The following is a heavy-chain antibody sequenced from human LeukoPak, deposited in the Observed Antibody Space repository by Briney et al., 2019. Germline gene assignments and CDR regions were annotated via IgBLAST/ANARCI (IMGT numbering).Heavy chain of an antibody. CDR3: ASETTRDSSGSDY. D-gene: IGHD6-19*01. V-gene: IGHV1-46*01. Sequence: ASVTVSCKASGYTFTSYYMHWVRQAPGQGLEWMGIINPSGGSTSYAQKFQGRVTMTRDMSTSTVYMELSSLRSEDTAVYYCASETTRDSSGSDYWGQGTLVTVSS. J-gene: IGHJ4*02. CDR1: GYTFTSYY. CDR2: INPSGGST.